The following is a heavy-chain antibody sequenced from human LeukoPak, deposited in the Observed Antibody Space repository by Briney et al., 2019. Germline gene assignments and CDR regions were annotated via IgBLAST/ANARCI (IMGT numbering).Heavy chain of an antibody. D-gene: IGHD7-27*01. Sequence: TGGSLRLSCAASGFTFNSYWMSWVRQAPGKGLEWVANIKQDGSEKYYVDSVKGRFTISRDNAKNSLYLQMNSLRAEDTAVYFCARGIRSDWHILGNDYFYYYMDVWGKGTTVTVSS. J-gene: IGHJ6*03. CDR3: ARGIRSDWHILGNDYFYYYMDV. CDR2: IKQDGSEK. V-gene: IGHV3-7*01. CDR1: GFTFNSYW.